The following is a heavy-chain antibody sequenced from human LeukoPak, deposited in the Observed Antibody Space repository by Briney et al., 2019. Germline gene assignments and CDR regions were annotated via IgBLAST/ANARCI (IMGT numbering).Heavy chain of an antibody. CDR2: IYYSGST. V-gene: IGHV4-31*03. CDR3: ARGGYSGYVDY. Sequence: SQPLSLTCTVSGSSISSGGYYWSWIREHPGKSLEWIGYIYYSGSTYYNPSLKSRATISVDTSKNQFSLKLSSVTAADTAVYYCARGGYSGYVDYWGQGTLVTVSS. CDR1: GSSISSGGYY. D-gene: IGHD5-12*01. J-gene: IGHJ4*02.